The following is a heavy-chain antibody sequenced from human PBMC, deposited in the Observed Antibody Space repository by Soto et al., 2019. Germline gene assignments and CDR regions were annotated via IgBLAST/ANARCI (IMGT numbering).Heavy chain of an antibody. CDR1: GYTFSNYG. CDR3: ARVVPGAEAWFGP. J-gene: IGHJ5*02. Sequence: ASVKVSCKTSGYTFSNYGITWVRQAPGQPLEWLGWISLYSDGTNYAQKFRGRVSMTTDTSTTAAYMELRSLRSDDTAVYYCARVVPGAEAWFGPWGQGTLVTVSS. V-gene: IGHV1-18*01. D-gene: IGHD2-2*01. CDR2: ISLYSDGT.